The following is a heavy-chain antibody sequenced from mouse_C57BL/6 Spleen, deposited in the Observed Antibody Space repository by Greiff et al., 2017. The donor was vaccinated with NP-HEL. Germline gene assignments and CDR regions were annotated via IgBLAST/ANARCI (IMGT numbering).Heavy chain of an antibody. CDR1: GYSITSGYY. V-gene: IGHV3-6*01. CDR3: AAVYYGYDGDYFDY. J-gene: IGHJ2*01. CDR2: ISYDGSN. Sequence: EVQRVESGPGLVKPSQSLSLTCSVTGYSITSGYYWNWIRQFPGNKLEWMGYISYDGSNNYNPSLKNRISITRDTSKNQFFLKLNSVTTEDTATYYCAAVYYGYDGDYFDYWGQGTTLTVSS. D-gene: IGHD2-2*01.